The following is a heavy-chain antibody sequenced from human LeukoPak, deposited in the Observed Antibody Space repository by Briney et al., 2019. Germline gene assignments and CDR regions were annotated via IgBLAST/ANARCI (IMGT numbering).Heavy chain of an antibody. Sequence: SETLSLTCTVSGGSISSGGYYWSWIRQPPGKGLEWIGYIYHSGSTYYNPSLKSRVTISVDRSKNQFSLKLSSVTAADTAVYYCARDPGVVVPAAIVWGQGTLVTVSS. CDR3: ARDPGVVVPAAIV. CDR2: IYHSGST. D-gene: IGHD2-2*01. CDR1: GGSISSGGYY. V-gene: IGHV4-30-2*01. J-gene: IGHJ4*02.